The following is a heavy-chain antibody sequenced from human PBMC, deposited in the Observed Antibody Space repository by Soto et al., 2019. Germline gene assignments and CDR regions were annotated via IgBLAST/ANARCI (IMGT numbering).Heavy chain of an antibody. V-gene: IGHV3-33*01. D-gene: IGHD5-18*01. Sequence: PGGSLRLSCAASGFTFSSYGMHWVRQAPGKRLEWVSVIWYDGSNKYYADSVKGRFTISRDNSKNTLYPQMNSLRAEETAVYYCARDALPVDTAMVRGNWFDPWGQGTLVTVSS. CDR3: ARDALPVDTAMVRGNWFDP. CDR2: IWYDGSNK. CDR1: GFTFSSYG. J-gene: IGHJ5*02.